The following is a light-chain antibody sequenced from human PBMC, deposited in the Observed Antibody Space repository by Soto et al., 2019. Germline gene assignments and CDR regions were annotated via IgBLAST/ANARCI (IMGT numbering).Light chain of an antibody. Sequence: DIVMTQSPDSLAVSLGERATINCKSSQSVLYSSDNKNYLAWYQQKPGQPPKLLIYWASTRESGVPDRFSGSGSGTDFTLTISSLRAEDVALYYCLQYYSTPRTFGQGTKVEIK. CDR2: WAS. J-gene: IGKJ1*01. CDR1: QSVLYSSDNKNY. V-gene: IGKV4-1*01. CDR3: LQYYSTPRT.